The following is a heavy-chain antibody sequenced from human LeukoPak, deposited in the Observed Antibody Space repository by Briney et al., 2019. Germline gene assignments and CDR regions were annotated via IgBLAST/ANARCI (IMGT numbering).Heavy chain of an antibody. CDR2: IIPIFGTA. D-gene: IGHD5-18*01. CDR1: GGTFSSYA. Sequence: SVKVSCKASGGTFSSYAISWVRQAPGQGLEWMGRIIPIFGTANYAQKFQGRVTITTDESTSTAYMELSSLRSEDTAVYYCARSVRGYEFSGGYWGQGTLVTVSS. V-gene: IGHV1-69*05. CDR3: ARSVRGYEFSGGY. J-gene: IGHJ4*02.